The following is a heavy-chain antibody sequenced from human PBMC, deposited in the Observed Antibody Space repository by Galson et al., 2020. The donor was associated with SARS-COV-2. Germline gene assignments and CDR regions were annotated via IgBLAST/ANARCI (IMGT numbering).Heavy chain of an antibody. D-gene: IGHD3-3*01. J-gene: IGHJ4*02. CDR1: GGSISSGDYS. CDR3: ARAGYNFWSGYYSHFDY. CDR2: IYHSGST. Sequence: SETLSLTCAVSGGSISSGDYSWSWIRQPPGKGLEWLGYIYHSGSTYYNPSLKSRVTISVDRSKNQFSLKLSSVTAADTAVYYCARAGYNFWSGYYSHFDYWGQGTLVTVSS. V-gene: IGHV4-30-2*01.